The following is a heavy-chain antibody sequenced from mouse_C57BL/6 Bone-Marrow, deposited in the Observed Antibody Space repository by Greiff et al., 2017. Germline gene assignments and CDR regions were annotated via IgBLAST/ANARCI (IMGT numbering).Heavy chain of an antibody. Sequence: EVKVEESGPGLVKPSQSLSLTCSVTGYSITSGYYWNWIRQFPGNKLEWMGYISYDGSNNYKPSLKNRISITRDTSKNQFFLKLKSVTTEDTATYYCAKAHYYGSSPYWYFDVWGTGTTVTVSS. CDR1: GYSITSGYY. CDR2: ISYDGSN. J-gene: IGHJ1*03. V-gene: IGHV3-6*01. D-gene: IGHD1-1*01. CDR3: AKAHYYGSSPYWYFDV.